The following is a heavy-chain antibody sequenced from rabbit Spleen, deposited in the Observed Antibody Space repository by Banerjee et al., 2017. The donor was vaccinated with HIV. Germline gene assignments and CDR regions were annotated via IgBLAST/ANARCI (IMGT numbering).Heavy chain of an antibody. CDR2: IDIGSSGFT. Sequence: QEQLEESGGDLVKPGASLTLTCTASGGSFSFNSYMCWVRQAPGKGLEWIACIDIGSSGFTYLAKWAKGRFPCSKPSSTTVTLQMTSLTAADTATYFCARDTGSSFSSYGMDLWGPGTLVTVS. D-gene: IGHD8-1*01. J-gene: IGHJ6*01. CDR3: ARDTGSSFSSYGMDL. CDR1: GGSFSFNSY. V-gene: IGHV1S45*01.